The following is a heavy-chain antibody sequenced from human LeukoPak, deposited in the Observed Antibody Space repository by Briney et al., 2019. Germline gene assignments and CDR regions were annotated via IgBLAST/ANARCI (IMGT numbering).Heavy chain of an antibody. CDR2: IYYSGST. J-gene: IGHJ4*02. CDR1: GGSISSYY. D-gene: IGHD6-19*01. V-gene: IGHV4-59*08. Sequence: SETLSLTCTVSGGSISSYYWIWIRQPPGKGLEWIGYIYYSGSTNYNPSLKSRVTISVDTSNNQFSLKLSSLTAADTAVYYCARGIPQWPARVDYWGQGTPVTVSS. CDR3: ARGIPQWPARVDY.